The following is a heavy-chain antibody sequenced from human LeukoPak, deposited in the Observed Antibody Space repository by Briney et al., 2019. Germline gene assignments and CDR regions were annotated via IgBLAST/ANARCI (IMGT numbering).Heavy chain of an antibody. Sequence: GGSLRLSCAASGFTFSSYAMSWVRQAPGEGLEWVSSITTSGGSTYYADSVKGRFTISRDNAKNSLYLQMNSLRAEDTAVYYCARRGDGYNSFDYWGQGTPVTVSS. V-gene: IGHV3-23*01. D-gene: IGHD5-24*01. CDR3: ARRGDGYNSFDY. CDR1: GFTFSSYA. CDR2: ITTSGGST. J-gene: IGHJ4*02.